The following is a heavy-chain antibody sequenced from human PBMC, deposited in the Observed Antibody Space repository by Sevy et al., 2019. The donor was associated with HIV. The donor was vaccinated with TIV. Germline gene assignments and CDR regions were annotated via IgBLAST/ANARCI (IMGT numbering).Heavy chain of an antibody. CDR1: GGSISSYY. CDR3: ARYSIAAAGTPFFSY. J-gene: IGHJ4*02. Sequence: SETLSLTCTVSGGSISSYYWSWIRQPPGKGLEWIGYIYYSGSTNYNPSLKSRVTISVDTSKNQFSLKLSSVTAADTAVYYCARYSIAAAGTPFFSYWGQGTLVTVSS. D-gene: IGHD6-13*01. V-gene: IGHV4-59*13. CDR2: IYYSGST.